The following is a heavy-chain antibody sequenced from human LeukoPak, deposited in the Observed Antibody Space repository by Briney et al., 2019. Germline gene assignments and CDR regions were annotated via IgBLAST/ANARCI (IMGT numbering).Heavy chain of an antibody. CDR1: GFIFSYYG. CDR2: RWYDGSNR. V-gene: IGHV3-33*01. D-gene: IGHD6-19*01. CDR3: ARDWASGRSPFDY. Sequence: GGSLRLSCAASGFIFSYYGMHWVRQAPGKGLEWVAVRWYDGSNRYYADSLKGRFTISRDTSKNTLYLQMNSLRAEDTAVYYCARDWASGRSPFDYWGQGTLVTVSS. J-gene: IGHJ4*02.